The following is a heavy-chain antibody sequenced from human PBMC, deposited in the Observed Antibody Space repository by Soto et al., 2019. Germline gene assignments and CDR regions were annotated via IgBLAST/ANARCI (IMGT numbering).Heavy chain of an antibody. V-gene: IGHV1-18*01. CDR1: GYTFTSYD. CDR2: INTYNGNT. Sequence: ASVKVSCKASGYTFTSYDINWARQAPGQGLEWMGWINTYNGNTNYAQNLQGRVTLTTDTSTSTAYMGLTSLRSNDTAIYYCAMVDVYVTPSPQDVWGQGTTVTVSS. D-gene: IGHD3-16*01. J-gene: IGHJ6*02. CDR3: AMVDVYVTPSPQDV.